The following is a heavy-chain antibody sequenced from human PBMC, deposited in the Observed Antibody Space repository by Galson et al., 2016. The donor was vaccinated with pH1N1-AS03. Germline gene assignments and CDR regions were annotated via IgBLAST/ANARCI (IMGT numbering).Heavy chain of an antibody. CDR1: GYSFTGYY. J-gene: IGHJ3*02. D-gene: IGHD4-11*01. Sequence: SVKVSCKATGYSFTGYYIHWVRQAPGQGLEWLGRIGPNSGGTKYAQKFQGRVTMTTDTSISTAYMEVSRLRSEDTAIYYCAKYSDSDEAFDIWGQGTMVTVSS. V-gene: IGHV1-2*06. CDR3: AKYSDSDEAFDI. CDR2: IGPNSGGT.